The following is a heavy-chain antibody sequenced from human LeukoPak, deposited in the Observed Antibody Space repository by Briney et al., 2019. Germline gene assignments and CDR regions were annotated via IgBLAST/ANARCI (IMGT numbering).Heavy chain of an antibody. J-gene: IGHJ4*02. CDR2: ISGSGNRT. CDR1: GFTFSSYA. V-gene: IGHV3-23*01. Sequence: PGGSLRLSCAASGFTFSSYAMSWVRQAPGKGLEWVSSISGSGNRTYYADSVKGRFTISRDNSKNTLYLQMNSLRAEDTAVYYCAKAPTFSNAGTTNDFWGQGTLVTVSS. CDR3: AKAPTFSNAGTTNDF. D-gene: IGHD6-13*01.